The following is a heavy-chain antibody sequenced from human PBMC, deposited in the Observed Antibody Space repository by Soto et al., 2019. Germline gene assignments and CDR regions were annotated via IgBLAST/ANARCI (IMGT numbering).Heavy chain of an antibody. J-gene: IGHJ6*02. D-gene: IGHD4-4*01. CDR3: TTDTMTTVTRGLDYYYGMDV. Sequence: GGSLRVSCAASGFTFSNAWMNWVRQAPGKGLEWVGRIKSKTDGGTTDYAAPVKGRFTISRDDSKNTLYLQMNSLKTEDTAVYYCTTDTMTTVTRGLDYYYGMDVWGQGTTVTVSS. V-gene: IGHV3-15*07. CDR2: IKSKTDGGTT. CDR1: GFTFSNAW.